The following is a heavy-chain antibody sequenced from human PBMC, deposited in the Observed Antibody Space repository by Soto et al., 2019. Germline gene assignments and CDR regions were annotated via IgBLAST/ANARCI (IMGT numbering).Heavy chain of an antibody. J-gene: IGHJ4*02. Sequence: PGGSLRLSCAASGFTVSSNYMSWVRQAPGKGLEWVSLINSGGSTYYAESVKGRFTISRDNSKNTVYLQMNRLRAGDTALYYCARNRDGYNYVDYWGQGTQVTVSS. V-gene: IGHV3-53*01. CDR3: ARNRDGYNYVDY. CDR2: INSGGST. D-gene: IGHD5-12*01. CDR1: GFTVSSNY.